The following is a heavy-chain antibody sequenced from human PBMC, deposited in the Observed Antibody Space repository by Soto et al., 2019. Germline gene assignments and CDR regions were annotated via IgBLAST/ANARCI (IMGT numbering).Heavy chain of an antibody. CDR3: ARDLASGVVLPAGVFDF. CDR1: GFTFTSNA. D-gene: IGHD2-2*01. CDR2: LSYVGSNK. Sequence: GGSLRLSCAAAGFTFTSNAMQWVRQAPGKGLVWVIVLSYVGSNKYYADPVKGRFTISRDNSKNSLFLQMNSLRAEDTSVYFCARDLASGVVLPAGVFDFWGQGTLVTVSS. J-gene: IGHJ4*02. V-gene: IGHV3-30-3*01.